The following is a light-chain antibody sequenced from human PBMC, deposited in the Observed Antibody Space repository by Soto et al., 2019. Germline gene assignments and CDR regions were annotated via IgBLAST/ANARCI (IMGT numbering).Light chain of an antibody. J-gene: IGKJ1*01. CDR1: QTIRND. Sequence: DIQMTQSPSTLSGSVGDRVTITCRASQTIRNDLGWFQQKPGKAPKLLIYAASTLQSGVPSRFSGSGSGTDFTLTISCLQSEDFATYYCQQYYSYPRTFGQGTKVDI. V-gene: IGKV1-17*01. CDR3: QQYYSYPRT. CDR2: AAS.